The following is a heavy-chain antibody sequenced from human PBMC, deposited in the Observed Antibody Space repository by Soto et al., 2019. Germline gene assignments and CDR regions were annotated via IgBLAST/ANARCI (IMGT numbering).Heavy chain of an antibody. CDR2: ISANNGKA. D-gene: IGHD5-12*01. V-gene: IGHV1-18*04. Sequence: ASVKVSCKASGYTFTSYGISWVRQAPGQGLEWMGWISANNGKANYAQKLQGRVTMTTDTSTSTAYMELSSLRSEDTAVYYCARDRDGYTFGNCFDPWGQGTLVTVSS. J-gene: IGHJ5*02. CDR3: ARDRDGYTFGNCFDP. CDR1: GYTFTSYG.